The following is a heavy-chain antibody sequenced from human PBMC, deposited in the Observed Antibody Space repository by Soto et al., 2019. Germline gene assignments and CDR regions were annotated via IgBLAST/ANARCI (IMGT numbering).Heavy chain of an antibody. D-gene: IGHD6-13*01. Sequence: QVQLVQSGGEVKKPGASVKVSCKASGYTFTSYGISWVRQAPGQGLEWMGWISAYNGNTNYAQKLQGRVTMTTDTSTSTAYVELRSLRSDDTAVYSCPRDQQQLVPLDYWGQGTLVTVSS. CDR3: PRDQQQLVPLDY. V-gene: IGHV1-18*01. CDR1: GYTFTSYG. J-gene: IGHJ4*02. CDR2: ISAYNGNT.